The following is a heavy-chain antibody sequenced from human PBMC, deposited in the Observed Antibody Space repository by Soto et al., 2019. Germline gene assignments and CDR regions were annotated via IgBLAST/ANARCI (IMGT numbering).Heavy chain of an antibody. D-gene: IGHD5-18*01. J-gene: IGHJ4*02. CDR3: AKLGYSYGYDY. CDR2: IIPIFGTA. V-gene: IGHV1-69*13. Sequence: ASVKVSCKACGGTFSSYAISWVRQAPGQGLEWMGGIIPIFGTANYAQKFQGRVTITADESTSTAYMELSSLRSEDTAVYYCAKLGYSYGYDYWGQGTLVTVSS. CDR1: GGTFSSYA.